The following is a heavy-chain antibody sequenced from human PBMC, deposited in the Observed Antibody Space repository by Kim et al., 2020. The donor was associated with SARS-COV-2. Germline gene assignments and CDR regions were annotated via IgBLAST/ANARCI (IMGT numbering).Heavy chain of an antibody. Sequence: GGSLRLSCAASGFTFSNAWMSWVRQAPGKGLEGVGRIKTKTSGETTDYAAPVKGRSTISRDDSKNMLYLQMDSLKIEDTAVYYCTAYEVWGQGTLVTVSS. J-gene: IGHJ4*02. CDR2: IKTKTSGETT. CDR3: TAYEV. D-gene: IGHD3-3*01. V-gene: IGHV3-15*01. CDR1: GFTFSNAW.